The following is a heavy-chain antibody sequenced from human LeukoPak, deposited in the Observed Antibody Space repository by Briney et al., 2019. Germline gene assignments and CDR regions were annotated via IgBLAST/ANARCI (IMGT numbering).Heavy chain of an antibody. J-gene: IGHJ5*02. V-gene: IGHV3-9*01. CDR1: GFTFDDYA. CDR2: VSWNSGSI. D-gene: IGHD3-3*01. CDR3: AKDPHDFWSGYSTSWFDP. Sequence: PGGSLRLSCAASGFTFDDYAMHWVRQAPGKGLEWVSGVSWNSGSIGYADSVKGRFTISRDNAKNSLYLQMNSLRAEDTALYYCAKDPHDFWSGYSTSWFDPWGQGTLVTVSS.